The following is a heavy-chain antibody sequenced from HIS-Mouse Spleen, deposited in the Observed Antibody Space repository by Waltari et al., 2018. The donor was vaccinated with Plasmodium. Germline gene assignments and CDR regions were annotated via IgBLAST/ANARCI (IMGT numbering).Heavy chain of an antibody. J-gene: IGHJ4*02. CDR1: GGSFSGYY. V-gene: IGHV4-34*01. D-gene: IGHD1-26*01. Sequence: QVQLQQWGAGLLKPSETLSLPCAVYGGSFSGYYWSWIRQPPGKGLAWIGEINHSGRTNYNPSLKSRVTISVDTSKNQFSLKLSSVTAADTAVYYCARGGIVGATIDYWGQGTLVTVSS. CDR3: ARGGIVGATIDY. CDR2: INHSGRT.